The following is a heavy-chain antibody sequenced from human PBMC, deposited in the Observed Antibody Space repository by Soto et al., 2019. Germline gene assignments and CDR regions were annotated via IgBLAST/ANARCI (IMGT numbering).Heavy chain of an antibody. Sequence: SETLSLTCTVSGASISHYYCNWIRQPPGKGLQWIGHMYYSGSTNHNPSLKSRVSIAEDTSKNQFSLKLSSVTAADTAVYYCARRYSSAFDIWGQGTMVTVSS. J-gene: IGHJ3*02. CDR2: MYYSGST. D-gene: IGHD6-13*01. CDR1: GASISHYY. V-gene: IGHV4-59*08. CDR3: ARRYSSAFDI.